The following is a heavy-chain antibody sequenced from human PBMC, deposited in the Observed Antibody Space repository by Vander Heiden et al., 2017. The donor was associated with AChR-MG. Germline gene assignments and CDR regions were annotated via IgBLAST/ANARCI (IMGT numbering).Heavy chain of an antibody. CDR2: LSFRGRT. CDR3: ATVIGYSYGEYFRQ. J-gene: IGHJ1*01. CDR1: GGSISRNY. D-gene: IGHD5-18*01. Sequence: QVQLQESGPGLVKPSETLSITCTVPGGSISRNYWSWIRPSPGKGLERMGDLSFRGRTHYNPSLKSRVTISVDRSKNQFSLNLRSVTSADTAVYYCATVIGYSYGEYFRQWGQGTLVTVSP. V-gene: IGHV4-59*01.